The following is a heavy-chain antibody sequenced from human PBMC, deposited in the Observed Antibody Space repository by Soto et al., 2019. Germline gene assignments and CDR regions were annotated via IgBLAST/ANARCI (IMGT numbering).Heavy chain of an antibody. V-gene: IGHV3-30*18. J-gene: IGHJ4*02. CDR3: AKDRSTVFGVVTYYFDY. CDR2: LSYDGSHN. CDR1: GFTFSNSA. Sequence: QVQLVESGGGVVQPGRSLRLSCAASGFTFSNSAMHWVRQTPDKGLEWVAFLSYDGSHNYYADSVKGRFTISRDNSKNTLYLQMTSLRVEDTAVSYCAKDRSTVFGVVTYYFDYWGQGTLVTVSS. D-gene: IGHD3-3*01.